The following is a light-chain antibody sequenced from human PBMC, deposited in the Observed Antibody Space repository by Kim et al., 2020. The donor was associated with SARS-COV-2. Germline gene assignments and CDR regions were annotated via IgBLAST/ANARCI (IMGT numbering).Light chain of an antibody. CDR2: DVS. Sequence: GQSVTISCSGTSSDVGGYNHVSWYQEYPGKAPKLMIYDVSKRPSGVPDRFSGSKSGNTASLTISGLQAEDEADYYCCSYAGSYPYVFGTGTKVTVL. CDR1: SSDVGGYNH. CDR3: CSYAGSYPYV. V-gene: IGLV2-11*01. J-gene: IGLJ1*01.